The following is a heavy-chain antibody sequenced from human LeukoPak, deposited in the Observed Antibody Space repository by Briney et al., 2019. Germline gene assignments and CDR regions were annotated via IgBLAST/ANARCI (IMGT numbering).Heavy chain of an antibody. D-gene: IGHD5-18*01. V-gene: IGHV4-59*08. CDR2: IYYSGNP. CDR3: ASQRGYAYGFDS. Sequence: SETLSLTCTVSGGSISSNYWSWIRQTPGKGLEWIGHIYYSGNPTYNPSLKSRFTISVDPSKNQVALKVRSVTTEDTAVYYCASQRGYAYGFDSWGQGTRVTVSP. J-gene: IGHJ4*02. CDR1: GGSISSNY.